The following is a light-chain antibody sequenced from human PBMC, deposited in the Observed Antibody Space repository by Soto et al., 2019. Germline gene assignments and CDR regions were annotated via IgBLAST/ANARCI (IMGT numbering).Light chain of an antibody. CDR1: QSISRN. V-gene: IGKV1-39*01. CDR2: AAS. CDR3: QQSYTTASIT. Sequence: DIQMTQSPSSLSASVGDRVTITCRASQSISRNLNWYQHKPGKAPKLLIYAASSLQNGVPSRFSGGGSGTEFTLSISSLQPEDFGTYYCQQSYTTASITFGQWTRLAIK. J-gene: IGKJ5*01.